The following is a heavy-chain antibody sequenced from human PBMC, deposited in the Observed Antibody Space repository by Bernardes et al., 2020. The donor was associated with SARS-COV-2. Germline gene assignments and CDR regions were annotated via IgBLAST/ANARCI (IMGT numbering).Heavy chain of an antibody. D-gene: IGHD3-9*01. CDR2: LDYDGGRA. CDR3: AKGRDTLRYFDWFPRWFDP. CDR1: GFVFSNFW. V-gene: IGHV3-74*01. Sequence: GGSLRLSCAASGFVFSNFWIHWVRQVPGKGLVWVARLDYDGGRASYADSVKGRFTISRDNAKNTLFLQMNSLRAEDTAIYYCAKGRDTLRYFDWFPRWFDPWGQGALVTVSS. J-gene: IGHJ5*02.